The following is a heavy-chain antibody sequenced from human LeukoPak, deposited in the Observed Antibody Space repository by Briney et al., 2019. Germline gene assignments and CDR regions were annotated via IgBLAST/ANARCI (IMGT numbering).Heavy chain of an antibody. CDR3: ARAPPGYRGYGQFGETAMAYYYYGMDV. CDR1: GYTFTSYA. V-gene: IGHV1-3*01. J-gene: IGHJ6*04. CDR2: INAGNGNT. Sequence: ASVKVSCKASGYTFTSYAMHWVRQAPGQRLEWMGWINAGNGNTKYSQKFQGRVTITRDTSASTAYMELSSLRSEDTAVYYCARAPPGYRGYGQFGETAMAYYYYGMDVWGKGATAPVPP. D-gene: IGHD5-12*01.